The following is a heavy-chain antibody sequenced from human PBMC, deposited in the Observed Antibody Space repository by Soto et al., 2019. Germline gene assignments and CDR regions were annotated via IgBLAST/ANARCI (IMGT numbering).Heavy chain of an antibody. D-gene: IGHD2-21*01. Sequence: EVQVLESGGGLVQPGGSLRLSCTASGFTFNRYAMSWVRQAPGKGLEWVLVISGSGGRIYYAESVKGRFTISRDNSKNMLYLQMNSLRVEDTAVYYCAKDRCGGGSGDSSDSWGQGTPGTVSS. CDR2: ISGSGGRI. CDR3: AKDRCGGGSGDSSDS. CDR1: GFTFNRYA. J-gene: IGHJ4*02. V-gene: IGHV3-23*01.